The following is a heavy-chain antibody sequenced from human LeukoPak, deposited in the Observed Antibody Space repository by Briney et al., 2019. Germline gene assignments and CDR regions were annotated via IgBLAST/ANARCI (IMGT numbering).Heavy chain of an antibody. J-gene: IGHJ4*02. CDR3: ARAGEVAGTDY. Sequence: GGSLRLSCAASGFTFSSHAMHWVRQAPGKGLEWVAVISYDGSNKYYADSVKGRFTISRDNSKNTLYLQMNSLRAEDTAVYYCARAGEVAGTDYWGQGTLVTVSS. CDR2: ISYDGSNK. CDR1: GFTFSSHA. V-gene: IGHV3-30-3*01. D-gene: IGHD6-19*01.